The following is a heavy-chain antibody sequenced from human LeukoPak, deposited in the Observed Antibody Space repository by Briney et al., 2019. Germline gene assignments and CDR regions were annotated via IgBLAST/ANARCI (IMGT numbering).Heavy chain of an antibody. V-gene: IGHV3-7*01. CDR2: IKQDGSEK. CDR1: GFTFSSYW. Sequence: PGGSLRLSCAASGFTFSSYWMSWVRQAPGKGLEWVANIKQDGSEKYYVDSVKGRFTISRDNAKNSLYLQMNSLRAEDTAVYYCARGGYCSGTNCYSDYWGQGTLVTVST. D-gene: IGHD2-15*01. CDR3: ARGGYCSGTNCYSDY. J-gene: IGHJ4*02.